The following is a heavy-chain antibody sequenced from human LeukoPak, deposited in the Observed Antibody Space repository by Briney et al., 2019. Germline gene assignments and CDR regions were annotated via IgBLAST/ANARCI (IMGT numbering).Heavy chain of an antibody. V-gene: IGHV1-8*01. CDR3: ARGDYYDSSGYIHYYYYGMDV. J-gene: IGHJ6*02. CDR1: GYTFTSYD. D-gene: IGHD3-22*01. Sequence: ASVKVSCKASGYTFTSYDINWVRQATGQGLEWMGWMNPNSGNTGYAQKFQGRVTMTRNTSISTAYMELSSLRSEDTAVYYCARGDYYDSSGYIHYYYYGMDVWGQGTTVTVSS. CDR2: MNPNSGNT.